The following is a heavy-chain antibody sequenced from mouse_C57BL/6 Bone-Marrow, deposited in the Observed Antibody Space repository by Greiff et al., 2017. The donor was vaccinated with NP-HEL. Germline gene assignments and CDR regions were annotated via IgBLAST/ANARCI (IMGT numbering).Heavy chain of an antibody. V-gene: IGHV6-3*01. D-gene: IGHD1-1*01. Sequence: EVKVEESGGGLVQPGGSMKLSCVASGFTFSNYWMNWVRQSPEKGLEWVAQIRLKSDNYATHYAESVKGRFTISRDDSKSSVYLQMNNLRAEDTGIYYCTNYYGSPHYFDYWGQGTTLTVSS. CDR1: GFTFSNYW. CDR3: TNYYGSPHYFDY. J-gene: IGHJ2*01. CDR2: IRLKSDNYAT.